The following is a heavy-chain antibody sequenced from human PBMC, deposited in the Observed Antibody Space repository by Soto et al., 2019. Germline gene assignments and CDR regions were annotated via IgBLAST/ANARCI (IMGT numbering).Heavy chain of an antibody. J-gene: IGHJ6*04. CDR1: GYTFTSYG. V-gene: IGHV1-18*01. D-gene: IGHD4-17*01. CDR2: ISAYNGNT. Sequence: ASVKVSCKASGYTFTSYGISWVRQAPGQGLEWMGWISAYNGNTNYAQKLQGRVTMTTDTSTSTAYMELRSLRSDDTAVYYCARACGDYSEYYYYYGRAAGGKGPTVTVSS. CDR3: ARACGDYSEYYYYYGRAA.